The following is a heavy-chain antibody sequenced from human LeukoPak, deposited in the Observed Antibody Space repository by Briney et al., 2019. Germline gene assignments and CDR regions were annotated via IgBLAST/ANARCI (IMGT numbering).Heavy chain of an antibody. CDR2: IWYDGSKT. J-gene: IGHJ3*02. CDR1: GFTFSGYG. D-gene: IGHD3-16*01. Sequence: PGRSLRLSCVASGFTFSGYGMHRVRQAPGKGLEWVAVIWYDGSKTYYADSVKGRFTISRDNSKDTLYLQMSSLRVEDTAAYYCARYLGGRNAFDIWGQGTMVTVSS. V-gene: IGHV3-33*01. CDR3: ARYLGGRNAFDI.